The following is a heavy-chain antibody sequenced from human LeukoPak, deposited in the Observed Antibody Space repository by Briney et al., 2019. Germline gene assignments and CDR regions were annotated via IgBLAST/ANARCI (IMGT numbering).Heavy chain of an antibody. CDR1: GYSFTTYW. D-gene: IGHD6-13*01. Sequence: GESLKISCKGSGYSFTTYWIAWVRQMPGKGLDWMGIINPGDSDTRYSPSFQGQVTISADNSISTAYLQWSSLKASDTAMYYCARIGTYAEFDYWGQGSLVTVSS. V-gene: IGHV5-51*01. J-gene: IGHJ4*02. CDR3: ARIGTYAEFDY. CDR2: INPGDSDT.